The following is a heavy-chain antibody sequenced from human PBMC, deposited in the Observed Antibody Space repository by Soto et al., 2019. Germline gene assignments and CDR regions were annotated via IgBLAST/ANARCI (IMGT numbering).Heavy chain of an antibody. D-gene: IGHD3-3*01. CDR2: ISYDGSNK. Sequence: GGSLRLSCAASGFTFSSYAMHWVRQAPGKGLEWVAVISYDGSNKYYADSVKGRFTISRDNSKNTLYLQMNSLRAEDTAVYYCARERFHRSYYYYYGMDVWGQGTTVTVSS. J-gene: IGHJ6*02. CDR3: ARERFHRSYYYYYGMDV. V-gene: IGHV3-30-3*01. CDR1: GFTFSSYA.